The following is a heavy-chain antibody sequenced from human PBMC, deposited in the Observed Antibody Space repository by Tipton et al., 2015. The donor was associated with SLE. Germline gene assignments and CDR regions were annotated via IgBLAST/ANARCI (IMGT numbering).Heavy chain of an antibody. CDR2: IYYSGSP. D-gene: IGHD3-3*01. CDR3: ASGTLEWSHEPDY. CDR1: GGSINSYNW. V-gene: IGHV4-4*02. J-gene: IGHJ4*02. Sequence: TLSLTCAVSGGSINSYNWWTWVRQPPGKGLEWIGNIYYSGSPYYNPSLKSRVTISVNTSKNQFSLRLSSVTAADTAMFYCASGTLEWSHEPDYWGQGTLVTVSS.